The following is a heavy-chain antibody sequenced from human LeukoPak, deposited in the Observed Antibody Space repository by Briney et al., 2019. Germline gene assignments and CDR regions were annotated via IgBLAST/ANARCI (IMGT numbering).Heavy chain of an antibody. J-gene: IGHJ6*03. Sequence: SGGSLRLSCAASGFTLSNAWVSCVRPAPGEGLEWVGRIKSKTDGVTTDYAAPVKGRFTISRDDSKNTLYLQMNSLKTEDTAVYYCATELTVVELYYYYYMDVWGEGTTVTISS. D-gene: IGHD1-7*01. CDR2: IKSKTDGVTT. V-gene: IGHV3-15*01. CDR1: GFTLSNAW. CDR3: ATELTVVELYYYYYMDV.